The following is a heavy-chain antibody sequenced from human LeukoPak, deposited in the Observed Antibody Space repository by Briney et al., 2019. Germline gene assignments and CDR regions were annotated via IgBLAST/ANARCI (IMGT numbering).Heavy chain of an antibody. CDR1: GYTFTGYY. J-gene: IGHJ4*02. CDR2: INPNSGGT. Sequence: ASLKVSCKASGYTFTGYYMHWVRQAPGQGLEWMGWINPNSGGTNYAQKFQGRVHMTRETSISTAYMELSRLRSDDTAVYYCAREVDIVAAGVDYWGQGALVTVSS. CDR3: AREVDIVAAGVDY. V-gene: IGHV1-2*02. D-gene: IGHD5-12*01.